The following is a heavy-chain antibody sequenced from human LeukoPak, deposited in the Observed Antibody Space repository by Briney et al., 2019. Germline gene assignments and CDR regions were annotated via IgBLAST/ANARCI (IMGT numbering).Heavy chain of an antibody. J-gene: IGHJ6*03. Sequence: EASVKVSCKASGYTFTSYGISWVRQAPGQGLEWMGWISAYNGNTNYAQKLQGRVTTTTDTSTSTAYMELRSLRSDDTAVYYCARGLYDYEPYYYMDVWGKGTTVTVSS. V-gene: IGHV1-18*01. CDR2: ISAYNGNT. D-gene: IGHD4-17*01. CDR1: GYTFTSYG. CDR3: ARGLYDYEPYYYMDV.